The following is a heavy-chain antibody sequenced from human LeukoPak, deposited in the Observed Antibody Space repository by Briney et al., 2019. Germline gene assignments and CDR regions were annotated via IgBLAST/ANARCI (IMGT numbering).Heavy chain of an antibody. CDR1: GFTFSSYA. CDR3: ARGRAPNRSVWFGEPHDRFDP. Sequence: GGSLRLSCAASGFTFSSYAMSWVRQAPGKGLEWVSAISGSGGSTYYADSVKGRFTISRDNSKNTLYLQMNSLRAEDTAVYYCARGRAPNRSVWFGEPHDRFDPWGQGTLVTVSS. V-gene: IGHV3-23*01. J-gene: IGHJ5*02. D-gene: IGHD3-10*01. CDR2: ISGSGGST.